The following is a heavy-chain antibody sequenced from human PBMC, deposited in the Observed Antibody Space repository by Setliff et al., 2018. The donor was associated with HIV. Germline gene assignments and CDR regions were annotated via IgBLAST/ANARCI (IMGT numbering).Heavy chain of an antibody. V-gene: IGHV3-21*04. D-gene: IGHD5-12*01. Sequence: GGSLRLSCAASGFIFSSYGMHWVRQAPGKGLEWVSSISSSSSYIYYVDSVKGRFTISRDNAKNSLFLQMNGLRAEDTAVYYCAREVSTTPYYFNYWGQGTLVTVSS. J-gene: IGHJ4*01. CDR3: AREVSTTPYYFNY. CDR1: GFIFSSYG. CDR2: ISSSSSYI.